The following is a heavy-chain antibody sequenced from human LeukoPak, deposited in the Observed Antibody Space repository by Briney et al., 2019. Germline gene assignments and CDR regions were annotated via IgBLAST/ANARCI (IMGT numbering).Heavy chain of an antibody. Sequence: SLRLSCTVSGFTVSSNSMSWVRQAPGQRLEWVSFIYSDNTHYSDTVKGPFTISRDNSKNTLYRQMNSRRAEDTAVYYCARRAGAYSHPYDYSGQGTLVTVS. V-gene: IGHV3-53*01. CDR1: GFTVSSNS. CDR2: IYSDNT. CDR3: ARRAGAYSHPYDY. J-gene: IGHJ4*02. D-gene: IGHD4/OR15-4a*01.